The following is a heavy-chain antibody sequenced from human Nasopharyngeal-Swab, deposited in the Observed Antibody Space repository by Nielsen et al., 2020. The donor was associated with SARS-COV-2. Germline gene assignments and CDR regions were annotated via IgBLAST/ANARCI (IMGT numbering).Heavy chain of an antibody. J-gene: IGHJ4*02. Sequence: GESLKISCVASGFTFRNYGMHWVRQAPGKGLEWVAVISYDGSKTYYADSVKGRFTISRDKSKNTLYLQMNSLRPEDTAVYYCAKDQARFGHNFESSTDEDYWGQGTLVTVSS. D-gene: IGHD5-24*01. CDR2: ISYDGSKT. V-gene: IGHV3-30*18. CDR1: GFTFRNYG. CDR3: AKDQARFGHNFESSTDEDY.